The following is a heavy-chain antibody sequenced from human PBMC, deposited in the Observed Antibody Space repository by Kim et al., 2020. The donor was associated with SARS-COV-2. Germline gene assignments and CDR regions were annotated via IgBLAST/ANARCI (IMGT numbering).Heavy chain of an antibody. D-gene: IGHD3-10*01. CDR3: GRHYRTRGAGDGLDV. CDR2: IYYSGIT. J-gene: IGHJ6*02. CDR1: GGSISSSPYY. Sequence: SETLCLTCTVSGGSISSSPYYWGWIRQPPGKGLEWIGSIYYSGITYSNPSLKGRVIMSVDTSKNQFSLKLSSVTAADTAVYSCGRHYRTRGAGDGLDVWGQGTTVTVSS. V-gene: IGHV4-39*01.